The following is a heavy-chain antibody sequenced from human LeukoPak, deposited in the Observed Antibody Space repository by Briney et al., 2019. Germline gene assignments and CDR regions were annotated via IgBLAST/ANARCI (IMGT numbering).Heavy chain of an antibody. J-gene: IGHJ4*02. CDR3: ATKQWLAPPPDS. V-gene: IGHV3-74*01. CDR1: GFTFSKYW. CDR2: INTDGAVT. Sequence: GGSLRLSCAAPGFTFSKYWMLWVRQAPGKGLESVSRINTDGAVTTYADSVKGRFTVSRDNADNTMFLQMNSVRDEDTAVYYCATKQWLAPPPDSWGQGTPVTVSS. D-gene: IGHD6-19*01.